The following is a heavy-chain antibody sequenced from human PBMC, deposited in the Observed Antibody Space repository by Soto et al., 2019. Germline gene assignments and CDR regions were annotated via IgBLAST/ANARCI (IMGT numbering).Heavy chain of an antibody. CDR3: ARDRVTMVRGTRNWFDP. D-gene: IGHD3-10*01. Sequence: ASVKVSCKASGYTFTIYYMHWVRQAPGQGLEWMGIINPSGGSTSYAQKFQGRVTMTRDTSTSTVYMELSSLRSEDTAVYYCARDRVTMVRGTRNWFDPWGQGTLVTVSS. V-gene: IGHV1-46*03. CDR2: INPSGGST. J-gene: IGHJ5*02. CDR1: GYTFTIYY.